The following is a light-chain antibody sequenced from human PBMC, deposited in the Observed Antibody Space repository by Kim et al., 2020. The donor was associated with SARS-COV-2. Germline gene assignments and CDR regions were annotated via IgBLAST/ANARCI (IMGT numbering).Light chain of an antibody. CDR1: QSLSGSY. CDR2: GAS. V-gene: IGKV3-20*01. CDR3: HQYGSSPDT. Sequence: EIVLTQSPGTLSLSPGERATLSCRASQSLSGSYLAWFQQKPGQAPRLLIYGASGRATDIPYRFSGSGSGTDFTLTISRLEPEDFAVYYCHQYGSSPDTFGQGTRLEIK. J-gene: IGKJ5*01.